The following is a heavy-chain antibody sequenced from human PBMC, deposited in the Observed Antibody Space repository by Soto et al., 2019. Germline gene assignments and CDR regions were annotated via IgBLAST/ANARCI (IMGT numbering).Heavy chain of an antibody. V-gene: IGHV3-48*02. Sequence: GSLRLSCAASGFTFSSYSMNWVRQAPGKGLEWVSYISSSSSTIYYADSVKGRFTISRDNAKNSLYLQMNSLRDEDTAVYYCAREDYDFWSGYYSYYYGMDVWGQGTTVTVSS. CDR2: ISSSSSTI. CDR3: AREDYDFWSGYYSYYYGMDV. D-gene: IGHD3-3*01. J-gene: IGHJ6*02. CDR1: GFTFSSYS.